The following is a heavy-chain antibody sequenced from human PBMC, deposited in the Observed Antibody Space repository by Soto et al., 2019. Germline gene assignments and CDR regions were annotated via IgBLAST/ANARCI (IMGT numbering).Heavy chain of an antibody. D-gene: IGHD7-27*01. CDR2: IYDGGRT. CDR1: GGSISTVDYW. Sequence: QVQLQESGPGLVKPSQTLSLTCTVSGGSISTVDYWWSWIRQSPDMGLEWIGHIYDGGRTYNNPSLDSRFNMSVDTSKIQLSLTLSSVSAADTAVYYCARGPSGDKVDSWGQGTLVTVSS. J-gene: IGHJ4*02. CDR3: ARGPSGDKVDS. V-gene: IGHV4-30-4*01.